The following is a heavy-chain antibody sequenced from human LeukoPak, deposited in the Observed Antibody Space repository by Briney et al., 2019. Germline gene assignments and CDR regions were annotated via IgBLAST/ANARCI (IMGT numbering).Heavy chain of an antibody. D-gene: IGHD3-22*01. V-gene: IGHV3-30*02. J-gene: IGHJ4*02. CDR2: IRYDGSNK. CDR3: ARGEYNYYDSSAYYYYFDC. CDR1: GITFSRYG. Sequence: PGGSLRLSCAASGITFSRYGMHWVRQAPGKGLEWVAFIRYDGSNKYYADSVKGRFTISRDNAKNSLYLQMNSLSAEDTALYYCARGEYNYYDSSAYYYYFDCWGQGTLVTVSS.